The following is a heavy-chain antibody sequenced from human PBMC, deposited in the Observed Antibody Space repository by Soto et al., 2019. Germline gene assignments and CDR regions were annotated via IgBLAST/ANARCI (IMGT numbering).Heavy chain of an antibody. Sequence: PSETLSLTCTVSGGSISSYYWSWIRQPPGKGLEWIGFIYDSGSTYYNPSLKSRVTISVDTSKNQFSLKLNSMTAADTAVYFCARSGYGDHFDYWGQGTLVTVSS. CDR1: GGSISSYY. V-gene: IGHV4-59*08. J-gene: IGHJ4*02. CDR2: IYDSGST. CDR3: ARSGYGDHFDY. D-gene: IGHD4-17*01.